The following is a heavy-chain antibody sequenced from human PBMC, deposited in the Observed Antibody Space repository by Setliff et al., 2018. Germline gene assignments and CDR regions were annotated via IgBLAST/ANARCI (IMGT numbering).Heavy chain of an antibody. CDR3: DSRIHPHVITGITQGGGWWYYYYMDV. V-gene: IGHV1-69*10. CDR1: GGTFNTYG. CDR2: IIPGLGIL. Sequence: SVKVSCKASGGTFNTYGITWVRQAPAQGLEWMGGIIPGLGILDYAQKFQDRVPITADRSTSTAYMELSSLRSEDTAVYYCDSRIHPHVITGITQGGGWWYYYYMDVWGKGTTVTVSS. D-gene: IGHD1-7*01. J-gene: IGHJ6*03.